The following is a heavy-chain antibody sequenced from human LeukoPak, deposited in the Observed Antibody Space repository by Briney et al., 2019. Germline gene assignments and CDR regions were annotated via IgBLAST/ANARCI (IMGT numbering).Heavy chain of an antibody. D-gene: IGHD5-24*01. CDR3: ARGEIIEMATISTFFDY. CDR1: GGSISSYY. Sequence: SETLSLTCTVSGGSISSYYWSWIRQPPGKGLEWIGYIYYSGSTNYNPSLKSRVTISVDTSKNQFSLKLSSVTAADTAVYYCARGEIIEMATISTFFDYWGQGTLVTVSS. V-gene: IGHV4-59*12. CDR2: IYYSGST. J-gene: IGHJ4*02.